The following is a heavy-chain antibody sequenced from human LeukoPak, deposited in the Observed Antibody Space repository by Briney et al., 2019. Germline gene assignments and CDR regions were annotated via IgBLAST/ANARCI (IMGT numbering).Heavy chain of an antibody. D-gene: IGHD3-10*01. CDR2: IYYSGST. J-gene: IGHJ4*02. CDR1: GGSISSDGYY. V-gene: IGHV4-30-4*01. Sequence: SETLSLTCTVSGGSISSDGYYWSWIRRPPGKGLEWIGYIYYSGSTFYNPSLKSRLTISVDTSKNQFSLKLSSVTAADTAVYYCARDEETGMNYWGQGTLVTVSS. CDR3: ARDEETGMNY.